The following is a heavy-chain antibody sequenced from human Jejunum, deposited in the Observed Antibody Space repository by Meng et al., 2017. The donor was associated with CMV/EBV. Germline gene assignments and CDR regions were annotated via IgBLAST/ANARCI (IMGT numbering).Heavy chain of an antibody. V-gene: IGHV1-2*02. J-gene: IGHJ4*02. Sequence: KSSGYTFTDYYIHWLRQAPGQGLEWMGCIDPNSGGTNHAQKFQGGVTMTRDTSISTAYMELNRLRSDDTAVYYCARGPSHGAFDYWGQGTLVTVSS. CDR1: GYTFTDYY. CDR3: ARGPSHGAFDY. CDR2: IDPNSGGT. D-gene: IGHD1-26*01.